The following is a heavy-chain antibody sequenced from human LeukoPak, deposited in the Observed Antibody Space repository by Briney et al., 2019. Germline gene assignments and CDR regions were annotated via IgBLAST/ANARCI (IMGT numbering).Heavy chain of an antibody. D-gene: IGHD2-15*01. Sequence: GGSLRLPCAASGFTFSSSAMSWVRQAPGKGLEWVSAISNNGGYTYYADSVQGRFTISRDNSKSTLCLQMNSLRAEDTAVYYCAKQLGYCSDGSCYFPYWGQGTLVTVSS. CDR3: AKQLGYCSDGSCYFPY. CDR2: ISNNGGYT. J-gene: IGHJ4*02. CDR1: GFTFSSSA. V-gene: IGHV3-23*01.